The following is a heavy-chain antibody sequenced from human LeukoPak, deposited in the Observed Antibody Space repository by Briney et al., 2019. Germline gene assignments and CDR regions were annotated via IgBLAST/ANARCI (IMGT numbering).Heavy chain of an antibody. Sequence: GGSLRLSCAASGFTFSSYSMNWVRQAPGKGLEWVSSISSSSSYIYYADSLKGRFTISRDNAKNSLYLQMNSLRAEDTAVYYCARGLQYCSSTRCLDYYYYMDVWGKGTTVSVSS. CDR3: ARGLQYCSSTRCLDYYYYMDV. J-gene: IGHJ6*03. V-gene: IGHV3-21*06. CDR2: ISSSSSYI. CDR1: GFTFSSYS. D-gene: IGHD2-2*01.